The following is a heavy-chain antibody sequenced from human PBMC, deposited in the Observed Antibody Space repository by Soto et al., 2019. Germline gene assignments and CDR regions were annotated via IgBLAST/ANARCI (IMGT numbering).Heavy chain of an antibody. CDR3: ASNKDWNYYYGMDV. CDR1: GYSFTSYW. D-gene: IGHD1-1*01. CDR2: IDPSDSYT. V-gene: IGHV5-10-1*01. Sequence: GSLKISCKGSGYSFTSYWISWVRQMPGKGLEWTGRIDPSDSYTKYSPSFQGHVTISADKSISTAYLQWSSLKASDTAMYYCASNKDWNYYYGMDVWGQGTTVTVSS. J-gene: IGHJ6*02.